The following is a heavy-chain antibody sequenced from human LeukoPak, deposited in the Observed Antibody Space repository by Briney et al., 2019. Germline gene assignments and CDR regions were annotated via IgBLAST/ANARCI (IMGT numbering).Heavy chain of an antibody. J-gene: IGHJ4*02. Sequence: SVKVSCKASGGTFSSYAISWVRQAHGQGLEWMGGIIPIFGTANYAQKFQGRVTITTDESTSTAYMELSSLRSEDTAVYYCARGNDYGYYAFDYWGQGTLVTVSS. V-gene: IGHV1-69*05. CDR1: GGTFSSYA. D-gene: IGHD4-17*01. CDR2: IIPIFGTA. CDR3: ARGNDYGYYAFDY.